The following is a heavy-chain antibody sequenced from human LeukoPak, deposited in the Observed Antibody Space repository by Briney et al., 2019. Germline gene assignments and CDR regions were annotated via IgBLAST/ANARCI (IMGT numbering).Heavy chain of an antibody. CDR3: ARSMAAPRSNWFDP. V-gene: IGHV1-8*01. D-gene: IGHD6-13*01. Sequence: ASVKVSCKASGYTFTSYDINWVRQATGQGLEWMGWMNPNSGNTGYAQRFQGRVTMTRNTSISTAYMELSSLRSEDTAVYYCARSMAAPRSNWFDPWGQGTLVAVSS. CDR2: MNPNSGNT. CDR1: GYTFTSYD. J-gene: IGHJ5*02.